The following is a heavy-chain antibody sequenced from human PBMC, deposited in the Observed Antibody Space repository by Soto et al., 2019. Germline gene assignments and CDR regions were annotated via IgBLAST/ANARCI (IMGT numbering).Heavy chain of an antibody. Sequence: QVQLVQSGAEVKKPGASVKVSCKASGYTFTGYYMHWVRQAPGQGLEWMGWINPNSGGTNYAQKFQGWVTMTRDTSISTAYMELSRLRSDDTAVYYCARGDGYNQMAGYYYYYYGMDVWGQGTTVTVSS. CDR1: GYTFTGYY. CDR2: INPNSGGT. CDR3: ARGDGYNQMAGYYYYYYGMDV. D-gene: IGHD5-12*01. J-gene: IGHJ6*02. V-gene: IGHV1-2*04.